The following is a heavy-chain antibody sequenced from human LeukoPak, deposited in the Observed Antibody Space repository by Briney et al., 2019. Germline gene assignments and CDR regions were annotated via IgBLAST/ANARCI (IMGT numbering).Heavy chain of an antibody. Sequence: GGSLRLSCAASGFTFSSYSMNWVRQAPGKGLEWVSSISSSSSYIYYADSVKGRFTISRDNAKNSLYPQMNSLRAEDTAVYYCARDVYSSSWYFDYWGQGTLVTVSS. V-gene: IGHV3-21*01. CDR3: ARDVYSSSWYFDY. CDR1: GFTFSSYS. D-gene: IGHD6-13*01. CDR2: ISSSSSYI. J-gene: IGHJ4*02.